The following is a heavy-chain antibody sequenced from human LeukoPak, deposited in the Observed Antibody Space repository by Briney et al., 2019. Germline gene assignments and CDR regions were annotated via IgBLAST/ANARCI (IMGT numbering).Heavy chain of an antibody. CDR3: ARGTPGGGNWFDP. J-gene: IGHJ5*02. D-gene: IGHD3-16*01. Sequence: SETLSLTRAVSGGSISSGGYSWSWIRQPPGKGLEWIGYIYHSGSTYYNPSLKSRVTISVDRSKNQFSLKLSSVTAADTAVYYCARGTPGGGNWFDPWGQGTLVTVSS. CDR2: IYHSGST. V-gene: IGHV4-30-2*01. CDR1: GGSISSGGYS.